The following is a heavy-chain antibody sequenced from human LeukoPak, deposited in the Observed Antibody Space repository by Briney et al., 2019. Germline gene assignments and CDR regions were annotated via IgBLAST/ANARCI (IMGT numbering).Heavy chain of an antibody. V-gene: IGHV4-4*07. CDR1: GGSISTYC. CDR2: ICTSGST. D-gene: IGHD3-22*01. J-gene: IGHJ3*02. Sequence: SETLSLTCTVSGGSISTYCWSWIRQPAGKGLEWIGHICTSGSTNYNPSLKSRVTMSVDTSNNEFSLKLNSVTAADTAVYYCARDRSSGYYYVGAFDIWGQGTMVTVSS. CDR3: ARDRSSGYYYVGAFDI.